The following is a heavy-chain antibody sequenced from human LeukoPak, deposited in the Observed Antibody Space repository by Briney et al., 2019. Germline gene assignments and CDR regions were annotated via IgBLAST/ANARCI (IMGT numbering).Heavy chain of an antibody. J-gene: IGHJ4*02. D-gene: IGHD5-18*01. CDR2: ISGSSDST. Sequence: GGSLRLSCAASGFTFSNYAMNWVRQAPGKGLEWVSAISGSSDSTYYVDSVKGRFTISRDNPKNTLYQQMNSLRAEDTAVYYCAKDRSYSYGGIDYWGQGTLVTVSS. CDR1: GFTFSNYA. V-gene: IGHV3-23*01. CDR3: AKDRSYSYGGIDY.